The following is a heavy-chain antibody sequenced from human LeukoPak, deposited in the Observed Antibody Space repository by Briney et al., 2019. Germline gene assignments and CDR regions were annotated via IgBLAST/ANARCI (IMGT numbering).Heavy chain of an antibody. CDR2: ISYDGSNK. V-gene: IGHV3-30*18. Sequence: GRSLRLSCGASGITFSSYGMHWVRQAPGKGLEWVAPISYDGSNKYYADSVKGRFTISRDNSKNTLFLQMNSLRAEDTAVYYCAKGGEVSSWYKRLKLYFDYWGQGTLVTVSS. D-gene: IGHD6-13*01. CDR3: AKGGEVSSWYKRLKLYFDY. CDR1: GITFSSYG. J-gene: IGHJ4*02.